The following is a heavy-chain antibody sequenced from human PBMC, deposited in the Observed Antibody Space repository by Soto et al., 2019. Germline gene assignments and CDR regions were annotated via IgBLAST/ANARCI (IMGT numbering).Heavy chain of an antibody. CDR3: ARGTAPWRWFDP. V-gene: IGHV4-30-2*01. J-gene: IGHJ5*02. CDR2: IYHSGST. D-gene: IGHD5-18*01. Sequence: KPSETLSLTCAVSGGSISSGGYSWSWIRQPPGKGLEWIGYIYHSGSTYYNPSLKSRVTISVDRSKNQFSLKLSSVTAADTAVYYCARGTAPWRWFDPWGQGTLVTVSS. CDR1: GGSISSGGYS.